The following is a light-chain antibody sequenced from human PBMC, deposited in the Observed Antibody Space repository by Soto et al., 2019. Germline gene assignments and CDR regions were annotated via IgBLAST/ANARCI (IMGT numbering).Light chain of an antibody. CDR1: SSDVGTYNL. J-gene: IGLJ3*02. CDR2: EVN. Sequence: QSALTQPASVSGAPGQSITISCTGTSSDVGTYNLVSWHQRHPGKAPKLLIYEVNKRSSGVSNRFSGSKSGNTASLTISGLQAEDEADYYCCSYAGSDTFLFGGGTKLTVL. V-gene: IGLV2-23*02. CDR3: CSYAGSDTFL.